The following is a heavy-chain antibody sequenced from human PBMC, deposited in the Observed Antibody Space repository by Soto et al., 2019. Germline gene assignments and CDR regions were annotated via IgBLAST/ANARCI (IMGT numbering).Heavy chain of an antibody. CDR2: IYHAGRP. CDR1: GDSIASSYY. CDR3: ARTKNYYYDSSGYYYV. Sequence: SETLSLTCDVSGDSIASSYYWGWIRQPPGKGLEWIGSIYHAGRPYYNASLQSRAIISVDKSKNQLSLKLRSVTAADTAVYYCARTKNYYYDSSGYYYVWGQGTLVTVSS. J-gene: IGHJ4*02. V-gene: IGHV4-38-2*01. D-gene: IGHD3-22*01.